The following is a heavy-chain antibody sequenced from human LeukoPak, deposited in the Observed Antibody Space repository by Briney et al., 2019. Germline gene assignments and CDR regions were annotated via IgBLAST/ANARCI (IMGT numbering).Heavy chain of an antibody. V-gene: IGHV4-39*01. CDR1: GGSISSSSYY. D-gene: IGHD3-22*01. CDR2: LYYSGST. Sequence: PSETLSLTCTVYGGSISSSSYYWGWIRQPPGQGREWIGSLYYSGSTYYNPSLKSRVTTSVDTSKNQSSLKLSSVTAADTAVYYCARQTDYYDSSGYYIDAFDIWGQGTMVTVSS. CDR3: ARQTDYYDSSGYYIDAFDI. J-gene: IGHJ3*02.